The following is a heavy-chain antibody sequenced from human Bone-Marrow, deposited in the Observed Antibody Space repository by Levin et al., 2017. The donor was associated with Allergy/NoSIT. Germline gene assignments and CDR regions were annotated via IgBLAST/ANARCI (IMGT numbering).Heavy chain of an antibody. Sequence: GGSLRLSCAASGFTLSSFGMHWVRQAPGKGLEWVAAISDDGRSKYYGDSVKGRFTISRDTSKNTLSLQMSSLRPEDTAVYYCVKDVSPMVGSRGDFWGQGTLVTVSS. CDR2: ISDDGRSK. CDR3: VKDVSPMVGSRGDF. D-gene: IGHD4/OR15-4a*01. V-gene: IGHV3-30*18. J-gene: IGHJ4*02. CDR1: GFTLSSFG.